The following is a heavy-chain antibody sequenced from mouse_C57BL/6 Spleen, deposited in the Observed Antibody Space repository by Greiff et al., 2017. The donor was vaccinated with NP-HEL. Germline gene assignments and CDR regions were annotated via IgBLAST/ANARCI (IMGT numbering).Heavy chain of an antibody. J-gene: IGHJ2*01. CDR3: SRSRLGYFDY. CDR1: GYAFSSYW. Sequence: VQLQQSGAELVKPGASVKISCKASGYAFSSYWMNWVKQRPGKGLEWIGQIYPGDGDTNYNGKFKGKATLTADKSSSTAYMQLSSLTSEDAAVYFCSRSRLGYFDYWGQGTTLTVSS. CDR2: IYPGDGDT. D-gene: IGHD1-2*01. V-gene: IGHV1-80*01.